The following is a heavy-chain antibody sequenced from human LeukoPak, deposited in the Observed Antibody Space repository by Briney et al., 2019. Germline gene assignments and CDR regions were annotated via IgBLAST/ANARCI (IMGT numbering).Heavy chain of an antibody. CDR3: AGRPDASGSYSLDY. Sequence: SETLSLTCTVSGGSISSGDYYWSWIRQPPGEGLEWIGSIYHSGSTYYNPSLKSRVTISVDTSKNQFSLKLSSVTAADTAVYYCAGRPDASGSYSLDYWGQGTLVTVSS. V-gene: IGHV4-30-4*01. D-gene: IGHD3-10*01. CDR1: GGSISSGDYY. CDR2: IYHSGST. J-gene: IGHJ4*02.